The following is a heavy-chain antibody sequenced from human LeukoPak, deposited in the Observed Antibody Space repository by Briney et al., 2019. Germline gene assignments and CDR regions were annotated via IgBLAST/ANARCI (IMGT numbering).Heavy chain of an antibody. CDR2: ISGNGSP. V-gene: IGHV3-74*01. J-gene: IGHJ5*02. CDR1: GFTFSNYW. Sequence: PGGSLRLSCAASGFTFSNYWMYWFRQAPGKGPVWVARISGNGSPTYADSVKGRFTMSRDNDKNTLHLQMNSLRVEDTAMYHCVRDIAPDGTVWFDPWGQGILVTVSS. D-gene: IGHD6-13*01. CDR3: VRDIAPDGTVWFDP.